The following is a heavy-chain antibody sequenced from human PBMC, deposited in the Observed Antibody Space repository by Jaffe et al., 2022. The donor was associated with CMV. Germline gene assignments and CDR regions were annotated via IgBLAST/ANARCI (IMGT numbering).Heavy chain of an antibody. CDR1: GGSVSSGSYY. J-gene: IGHJ6*02. CDR2: IYYSGST. Sequence: QVQLQESGPGLVKPSETLSLTCTVSGGSVSSGSYYWSWIRQPPGKGLEWIGYIYYSGSTNYNPSLKSRVTISVDTSKNQFSLKLSSVTAADTAVYYCARGRGDYGGNFYGMDVWGQGTTVTVSS. D-gene: IGHD4-17*01. CDR3: ARGRGDYGGNFYGMDV. V-gene: IGHV4-61*01.